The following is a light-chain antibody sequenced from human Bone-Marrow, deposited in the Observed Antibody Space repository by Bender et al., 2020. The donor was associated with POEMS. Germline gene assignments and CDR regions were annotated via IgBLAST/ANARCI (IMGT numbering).Light chain of an antibody. V-gene: IGLV3-25*02. CDR2: RDT. Sequence: SELTQAPSLSVSPGQTARLTCSGDSMPNQYVSWYQQKPGQAPLLVIFRDTERPSGIPERFSGSNSGNTATLTISRVEAGDEADYYCQVWDTVTDQGVFGGGTKLTVL. CDR3: QVWDTVTDQGV. CDR1: SMPNQY. J-gene: IGLJ3*02.